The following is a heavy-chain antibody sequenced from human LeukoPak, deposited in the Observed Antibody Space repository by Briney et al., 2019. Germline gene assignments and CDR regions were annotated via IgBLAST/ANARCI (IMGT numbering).Heavy chain of an antibody. CDR2: IYYSGSI. CDR3: ARRGDSGFFYAMDV. D-gene: IGHD2-21*01. V-gene: IGHV4-59*08. J-gene: IGHJ6*01. Sequence: SETLSLTCTVSGGSTTSSYWSCIRQPPGRGLEWIGYIYYSGSINYNPSLKSRVTISLDTSKNQFSLKLSSVTAADTAVYYCARRGDSGFFYAMDVWGQGTTVTVSS. CDR1: GGSTTSSY.